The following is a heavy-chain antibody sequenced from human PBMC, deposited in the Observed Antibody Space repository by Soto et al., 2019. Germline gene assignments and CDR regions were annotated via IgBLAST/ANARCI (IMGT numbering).Heavy chain of an antibody. J-gene: IGHJ2*01. V-gene: IGHV1-18*01. D-gene: IGHD3-16*02. CDR2: ISAYNGNT. CDR1: GYTFTSYG. CDR3: ARGRGPDYDYIWGSYRYTGGWYVDL. Sequence: QVQLVQSGAEVKKPGASVKVSCKASGYTFTSYGISWVRQAPGQGLEWMGWISAYNGNTNYAQKLQGRVTMTTDTSTSTAYMELRSLRSDDTAVYYCARGRGPDYDYIWGSYRYTGGWYVDLWGRGTLVTVSS.